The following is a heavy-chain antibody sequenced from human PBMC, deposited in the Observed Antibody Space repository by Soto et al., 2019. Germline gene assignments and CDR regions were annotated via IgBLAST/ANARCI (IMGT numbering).Heavy chain of an antibody. D-gene: IGHD4-17*01. CDR3: ARTATTTLPNFAY. V-gene: IGHV1-2*02. Sequence: ASVKVSCKASGYTFTGYYLHWVRQAPGQDLEWMGWINPNSGMTNSAQKFQGRVTMTRDTSITTAYMELSRLNSDDTAVYYCARTATTTLPNFAYWGKGTQVNVAS. CDR1: GYTFTGYY. CDR2: INPNSGMT. J-gene: IGHJ4*02.